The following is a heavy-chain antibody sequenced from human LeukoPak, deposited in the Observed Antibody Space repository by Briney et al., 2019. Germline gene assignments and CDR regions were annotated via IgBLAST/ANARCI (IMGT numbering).Heavy chain of an antibody. CDR2: ISAYNGNT. D-gene: IGHD6-19*01. J-gene: IGHJ4*02. Sequence: GASVKVSCKASGYTFTSYGISWVRQAPGQGLEWMGWISAYNGNTNYAQKLQGRVTMTTDTSTSTAYMELRSLRSDDTAVYYCARVRGSGWNKYYFDYWGQGTLVTVSS. CDR3: ARVRGSGWNKYYFDY. CDR1: GYTFTSYG. V-gene: IGHV1-18*01.